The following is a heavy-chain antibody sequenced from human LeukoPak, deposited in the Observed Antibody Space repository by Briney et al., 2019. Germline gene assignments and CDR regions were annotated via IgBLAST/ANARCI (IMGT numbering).Heavy chain of an antibody. V-gene: IGHV3-33*01. J-gene: IGHJ6*02. Sequence: GGSLRLSCAASGFTFSSYGMHWVRQAPGKGLEWVAVIWYDGGNKYYADSVKGRFTISRDNSKNTLYLQMNGLRAEDTAVYYCARDITLIHCTNGVCYTYYYYGMDVWGQGTTVTVSS. D-gene: IGHD2-8*01. CDR1: GFTFSSYG. CDR3: ARDITLIHCTNGVCYTYYYYGMDV. CDR2: IWYDGGNK.